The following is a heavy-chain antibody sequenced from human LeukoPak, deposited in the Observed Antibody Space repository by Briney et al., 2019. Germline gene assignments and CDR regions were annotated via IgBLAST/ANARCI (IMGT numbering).Heavy chain of an antibody. D-gene: IGHD5-24*01. CDR2: INYSGST. Sequence: SETLSLTCAVYGGSFSGYYWSWIRQPPGKGLEWIGEINYSGSTNYNPSLESRVTISVDTSKNQFSLKLSSVTAAYTAVYYCSRGRRDGYTGPWYFDLWGRGTLVTVSS. CDR1: GGSFSGYY. V-gene: IGHV4-34*01. CDR3: SRGRRDGYTGPWYFDL. J-gene: IGHJ2*01.